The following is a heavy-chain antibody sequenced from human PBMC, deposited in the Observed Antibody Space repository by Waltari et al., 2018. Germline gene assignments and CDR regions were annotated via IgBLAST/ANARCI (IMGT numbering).Heavy chain of an antibody. Sequence: QVQLQESGPGLVKPSETLSLTCSVSGAYFESSSHYWGWVRQPPGKGLEWIGSIYYSGSTYYNPSLKSRVNMSVDTANYQFSLKGTSVTAADTAIYYCARTAYDHLTGYPTLDHWGQGILVTVSS. J-gene: IGHJ4*02. CDR2: IYYSGST. V-gene: IGHV4-39*07. CDR1: GAYFESSSHY. D-gene: IGHD3-9*01. CDR3: ARTAYDHLTGYPTLDH.